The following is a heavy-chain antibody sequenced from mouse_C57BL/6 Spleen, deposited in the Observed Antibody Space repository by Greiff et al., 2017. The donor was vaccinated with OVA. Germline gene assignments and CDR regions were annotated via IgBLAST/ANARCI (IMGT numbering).Heavy chain of an antibody. CDR2: IRNKANGYPT. J-gene: IGHJ4*01. CDR1: GFTFTDYY. CDR3: ARYATVSYAMDY. D-gene: IGHD1-1*01. V-gene: IGHV7-3*01. Sequence: DVKLQESGGGLVQPGGSLSLSCAASGFTFTDYYMSWVRQPPGKALEWLGFIRNKANGYPTEYSASVKGRFTISRDNSQSILYLQMNALRAEDSAMYYCARYATVSYAMDYWGQGTSVTVSS.